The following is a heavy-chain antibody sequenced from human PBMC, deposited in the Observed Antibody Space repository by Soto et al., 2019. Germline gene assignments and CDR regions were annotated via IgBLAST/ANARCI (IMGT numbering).Heavy chain of an antibody. CDR2: ISAYNGNT. Sequence: PAASVKVSCKASGYTFTSYGISWVRQAPGQGLEWMGWISAYNGNTNYAQKLQGRVTMTTDTSTSTAYMELRSLRSDDTAVYYCARDYGVVPAANYYYYGMDVWGQGTTVTVSS. V-gene: IGHV1-18*01. CDR3: ARDYGVVPAANYYYYGMDV. D-gene: IGHD2-2*01. J-gene: IGHJ6*02. CDR1: GYTFTSYG.